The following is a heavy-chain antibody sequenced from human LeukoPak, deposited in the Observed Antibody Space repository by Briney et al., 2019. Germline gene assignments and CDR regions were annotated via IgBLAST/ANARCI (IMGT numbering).Heavy chain of an antibody. CDR2: ISWNSGSI. CDR1: GFTFYDYA. J-gene: IGHJ4*02. V-gene: IGHV3-9*03. Sequence: GGSLRLSCAASGFTFYDYAMHWVRQAPGKGLEWVSGISWNSGSIGYADSVKGLFTISRDNAKNSLYLQMNSLRAEDMALYYCAKDRAPLLAMGYFDYWGQGTLVTVSS. CDR3: AKDRAPLLAMGYFDY.